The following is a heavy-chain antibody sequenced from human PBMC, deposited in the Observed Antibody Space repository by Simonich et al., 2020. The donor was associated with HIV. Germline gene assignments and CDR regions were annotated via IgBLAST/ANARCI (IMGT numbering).Heavy chain of an antibody. D-gene: IGHD3-9*01. CDR3: AKEGFHDTLDY. CDR1: GYTFSSYG. Sequence: QVQLVQSGAEVKKPGASVKVSCTASGYTFSSYGINWVRQAPGQGLEWMGWISAYNGNTKYAEKFQGRVTMTTDKSTSTAYLELRRLRSDDTAVYYCAKEGFHDTLDYWGQGTLVTVSS. V-gene: IGHV1-18*01. J-gene: IGHJ4*02. CDR2: ISAYNGNT.